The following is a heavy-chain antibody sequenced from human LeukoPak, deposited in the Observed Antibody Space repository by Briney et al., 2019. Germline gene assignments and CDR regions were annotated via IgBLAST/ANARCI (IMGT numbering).Heavy chain of an antibody. CDR1: GFTFSSYW. D-gene: IGHD6-13*01. J-gene: IGHJ4*02. CDR2: IKQDGSEK. CDR3: ARGRGGYSSSWLDY. Sequence: GGSLRLSCAASGFTFSSYWMSWVRQAPGKGLEWVANIKQDGSEKYYVDSVKGRFTISRDNAKNSLYLQMNSLRAEDTAVYYCARGRGGYSSSWLDYWGQGTLVTVSS. V-gene: IGHV3-7*01.